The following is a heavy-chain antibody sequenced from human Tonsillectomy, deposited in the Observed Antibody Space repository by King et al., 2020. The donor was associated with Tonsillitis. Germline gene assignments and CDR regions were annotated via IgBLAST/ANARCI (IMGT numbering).Heavy chain of an antibody. CDR3: ATKVRGAEDSYYDSAMDV. J-gene: IGHJ6*02. V-gene: IGHV1-2*02. D-gene: IGHD3-10*01. CDR2: INTNSGDT. Sequence: QLVQSGAEVKKPGASVKVSCKASGDTFTGYYMHWVGQAPGQGLEWMWWINTNSGDTNNAQKIEGRVTMTRDKSISTADMELSRLRSDDTAVYFCATKVRGAEDSYYDSAMDVWGQGTTVTVSS. CDR1: GDTFTGYY.